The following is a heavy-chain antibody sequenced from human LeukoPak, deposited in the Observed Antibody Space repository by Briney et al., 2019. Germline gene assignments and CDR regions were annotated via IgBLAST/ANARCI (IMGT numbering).Heavy chain of an antibody. D-gene: IGHD3-22*01. V-gene: IGHV1-8*01. J-gene: IGHJ4*02. CDR2: MNPNSGNT. CDR1: GYTFTSYD. Sequence: ASVKASCKASGYTFTSYDINWVRQATGQGLEWMGWMNPNSGNTGYAQKFQGRVTMTRNTSISTAYMELSSLRSEDTAVYYCARGFRSDSSGRKFDCWGQGTLVTVSS. CDR3: ARGFRSDSSGRKFDC.